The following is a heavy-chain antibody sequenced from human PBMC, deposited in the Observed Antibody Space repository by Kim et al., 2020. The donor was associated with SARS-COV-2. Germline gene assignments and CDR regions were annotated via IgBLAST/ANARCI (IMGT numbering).Heavy chain of an antibody. V-gene: IGHV3-74*01. CDR1: GFTFSSYW. Sequence: GGSLRLSCAASGFTFSSYWMHWVRQAPGKGLVWVSRINSDGSSTSYADSVKGRFTISRDNAKNTLYLQMNSLRAEDTAVYYCARADGSGPDLDYWGQGTLVTVSS. CDR2: INSDGSST. J-gene: IGHJ4*02. D-gene: IGHD3-10*01. CDR3: ARADGSGPDLDY.